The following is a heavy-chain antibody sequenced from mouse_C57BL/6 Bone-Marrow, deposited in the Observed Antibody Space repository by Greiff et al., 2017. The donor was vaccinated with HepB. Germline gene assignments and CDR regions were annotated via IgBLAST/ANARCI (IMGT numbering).Heavy chain of an antibody. V-gene: IGHV1-82*01. CDR3: ARWQGDYDGAY. CDR2: IYPGDGDT. CDR1: GYAFSSSW. Sequence: QVQLQQSGPELVKPGASVKISCKASGYAFSSSWMNWVKQRPGKGLEWIGRIYPGDGDTNYNGKFKGKATLTADKSSSTAYMQLSSLTSEDSAFYFCARWQGDYDGAYWGQGTLVTVSA. D-gene: IGHD2-4*01. J-gene: IGHJ3*01.